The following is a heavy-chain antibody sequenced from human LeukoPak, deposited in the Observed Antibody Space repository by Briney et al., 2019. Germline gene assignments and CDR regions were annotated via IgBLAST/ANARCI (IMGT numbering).Heavy chain of an antibody. J-gene: IGHJ4*02. CDR1: GFTFSTYD. Sequence: GGSLRLSCAASGFTFSTYDMHWVRQAPGKGPEWVAVISYDGSNKYYADSVKGRFTISRDNSKNTLYLQMNSLRAEDTAVYYCARALPYSGSIPIDYWGQGTLVTVSS. D-gene: IGHD1-26*01. V-gene: IGHV3-30*03. CDR3: ARALPYSGSIPIDY. CDR2: ISYDGSNK.